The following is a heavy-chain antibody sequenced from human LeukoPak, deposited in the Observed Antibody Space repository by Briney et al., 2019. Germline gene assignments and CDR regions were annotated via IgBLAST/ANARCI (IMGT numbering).Heavy chain of an antibody. V-gene: IGHV3-21*01. J-gene: IGHJ3*02. CDR2: ISSSSSYI. Sequence: GGSLRLSCAASGFTFSRYSMNWVRQAPGKGLEWVSSISSSSSYIYYADSVKGRFTISRDNAKNSLYLQMNSLRAEDTAVYYCARAISSSGYYDSSGNDAFDIWGQGTMVTVSS. D-gene: IGHD3-22*01. CDR1: GFTFSRYS. CDR3: ARAISSSGYYDSSGNDAFDI.